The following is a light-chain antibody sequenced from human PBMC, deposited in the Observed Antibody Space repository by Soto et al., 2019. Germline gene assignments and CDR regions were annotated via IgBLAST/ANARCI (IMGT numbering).Light chain of an antibody. Sequence: VLTQSPDTLSLSPGERATLSCRASQVVGKFLVWYHQKPGLSPSLVIYEASKRATDIPDRFSGSGSGTAFTLTINRLEPEDVGFYYCQQRNSWPLTFGGGTKV. CDR2: EAS. V-gene: IGKV3-11*01. J-gene: IGKJ4*01. CDR1: QVVGKF. CDR3: QQRNSWPLT.